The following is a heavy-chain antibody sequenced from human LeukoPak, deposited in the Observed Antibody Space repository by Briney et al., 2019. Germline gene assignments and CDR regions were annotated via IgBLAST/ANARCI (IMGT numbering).Heavy chain of an antibody. CDR3: ARDRDSSGWHASHPFDY. CDR2: ISYDGSNK. J-gene: IGHJ4*02. CDR1: GFTFSSYA. V-gene: IGHV3-30-3*01. D-gene: IGHD6-19*01. Sequence: GRSLRLSCAASGFTFSSYAMHWVRQAPGKGLEWVAVISYDGSNKYYADSVKGRFTISRDNSKNTLYLQMNSLRAEDTAVYYCARDRDSSGWHASHPFDYWGQGTLVTVSS.